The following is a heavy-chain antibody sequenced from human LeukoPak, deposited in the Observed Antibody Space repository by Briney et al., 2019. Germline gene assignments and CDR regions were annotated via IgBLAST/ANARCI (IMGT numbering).Heavy chain of an antibody. CDR2: IIPIFGTA. J-gene: IGHJ6*03. D-gene: IGHD2-2*02. V-gene: IGHV1-69*13. Sequence: SVKVSCKASGGTFSSYAISWVRQAPGQGLEWMGGIIPIFGTANYAQKFQGRVTITADESTSTAYMELSSLRSEDTAVYYCARGVVVVPAAIGGGYYYYYYMTSGAKGPRSPSP. CDR1: GGTFSSYA. CDR3: ARGVVVVPAAIGGGYYYYYYMTS.